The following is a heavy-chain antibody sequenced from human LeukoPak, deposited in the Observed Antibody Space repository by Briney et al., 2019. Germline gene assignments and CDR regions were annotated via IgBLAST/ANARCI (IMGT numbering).Heavy chain of an antibody. D-gene: IGHD2-8*01. CDR1: GFTFSSYA. CDR2: VSGSGGST. V-gene: IGHV3-23*01. Sequence: AGGSLRLSCAAPGFTFSSYAMSWVRQAPGKGLEWVSAVSGSGGSTYYADSVKGRFTISRDNSKNTLYLQMNSLRAEDTAVYYCAKSDIVLMVYAELDYWGQGTLVTVSS. J-gene: IGHJ4*02. CDR3: AKSDIVLMVYAELDY.